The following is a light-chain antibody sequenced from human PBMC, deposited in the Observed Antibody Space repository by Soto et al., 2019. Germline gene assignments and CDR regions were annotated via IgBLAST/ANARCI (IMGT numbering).Light chain of an antibody. Sequence: ESVLTQSPGTLSLSPGERATLSSRASQSVSSSYLAWYQQKPGRAPRLLIYGASSRATGIPDRFSGSGSGTDFTLTISRLEPEDFAVYYCQQYGSSPATFGPGTKVDI. CDR3: QQYGSSPAT. CDR2: GAS. V-gene: IGKV3-20*01. J-gene: IGKJ3*01. CDR1: QSVSSSY.